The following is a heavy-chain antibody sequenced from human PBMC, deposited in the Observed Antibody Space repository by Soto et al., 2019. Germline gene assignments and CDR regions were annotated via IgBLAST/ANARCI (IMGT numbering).Heavy chain of an antibody. CDR1: GYTFTSYD. J-gene: IGHJ4*02. CDR2: MNPNSGNT. D-gene: IGHD5-18*01. CDR3: ARERSYGLDY. V-gene: IGHV1-8*01. Sequence: QVQLVQSGAEVKKPGASVKVSCKASGYTFTSYDINWVRQATGQGLEWMGWMNPNSGNTVYAQKFQGRVTMTRHTSLTPAYTELSSLRSEDTAVYYCARERSYGLDYWCQGTLVTVSS.